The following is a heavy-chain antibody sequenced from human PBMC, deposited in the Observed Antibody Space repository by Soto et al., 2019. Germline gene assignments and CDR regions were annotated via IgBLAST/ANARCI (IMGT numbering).Heavy chain of an antibody. D-gene: IGHD1-1*01. Sequence: QVQLVESGGGVVQPGRSLRPSCAAPGFSFSAYGMHWVRQAPGKGLEWVAVIWNDGSNLYYAGSVKGRFTISRDNSNNTLYLHMNSLRAEDTSVYYCVICDGERIGQFDYWGQGARVTVSS. V-gene: IGHV3-33*01. CDR2: IWNDGSNL. J-gene: IGHJ4*02. CDR1: GFSFSAYG. CDR3: VICDGERIGQFDY.